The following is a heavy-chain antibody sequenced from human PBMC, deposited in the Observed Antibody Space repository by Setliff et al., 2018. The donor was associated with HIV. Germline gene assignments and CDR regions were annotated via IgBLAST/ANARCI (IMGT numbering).Heavy chain of an antibody. CDR3: ARSPSYRSSWEYYFDY. CDR1: GGSISGYH. D-gene: IGHD6-13*01. V-gene: IGHV4-4*09. J-gene: IGHJ4*02. Sequence: SETLSLTCTVSGGSISGYHWNWLRQTPGKGLEWIGYIYTSRGTSYNHSLRTRVIISVDTSNQFSLKLSSVTAADAAVYYCARSPSYRSSWEYYFDYWGQGILVTVS. CDR2: IYTSRGT.